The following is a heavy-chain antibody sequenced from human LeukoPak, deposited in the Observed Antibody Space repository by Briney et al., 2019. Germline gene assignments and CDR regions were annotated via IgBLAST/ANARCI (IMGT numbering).Heavy chain of an antibody. CDR3: ARGAYSSSTFYYYYMDV. Sequence: SETLSLTCTVSGGPISSSSYYWGWIRQPPGKGREWIGSIYYSGSTYYNPSLKSRVTISVDTSKNQFSLKLSSVTAADTAVYYCARGAYSSSTFYYYYMDVWGKGTTVTISS. V-gene: IGHV4-39*07. CDR1: GGPISSSSYY. CDR2: IYYSGST. J-gene: IGHJ6*03. D-gene: IGHD6-13*01.